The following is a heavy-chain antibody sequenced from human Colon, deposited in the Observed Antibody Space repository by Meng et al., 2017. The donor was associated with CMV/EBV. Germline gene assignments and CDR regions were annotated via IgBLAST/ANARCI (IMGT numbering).Heavy chain of an antibody. CDR1: SFSGYY. CDR2: INHSGST. V-gene: IGHV4-34*01. D-gene: IGHD2/OR15-2a*01. J-gene: IGHJ5*02. CDR3: AREYCSVPVCSYNPHWYDP. Sequence: SFSGYYWSWIRQPPGKGLEWIGEINHSGSTNYNPSLKSRVTISVDTSKNQFSLKLSSVTAADTAVYFCAREYCSVPVCSYNPHWYDPWGQGTLVTVSS.